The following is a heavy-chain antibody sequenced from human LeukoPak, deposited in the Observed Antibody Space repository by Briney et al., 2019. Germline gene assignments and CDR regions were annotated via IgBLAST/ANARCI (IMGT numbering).Heavy chain of an antibody. D-gene: IGHD1-1*01. CDR3: AREAGTSFDY. CDR2: ISYDGSNK. V-gene: IGHV3-30*01. J-gene: IGHJ4*02. Sequence: TGGSLRLSCAASGFTFRSYAMHWVRQAPGKGLEWVAVISYDGSNKYYADSVKGRFTISRNNSKNTLYLQMNSLRAEDTAVYYCAREAGTSFDYWGQGTLVTVSS. CDR1: GFTFRSYA.